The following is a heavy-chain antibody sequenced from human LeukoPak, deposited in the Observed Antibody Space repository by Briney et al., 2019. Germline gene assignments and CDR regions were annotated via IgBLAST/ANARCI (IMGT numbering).Heavy chain of an antibody. CDR1: GFTFSSFA. CDR2: ISGSGDNT. D-gene: IGHD4-23*01. Sequence: GGSLRLSCAPSGFTFSSFAMSWVRQAPGKGLEWISAISGSGDNTYYADSVKGRFTISRDNSKNTLHLQMSSLRAEDTAVYYCVKGGGNVRRYFEYWGQGTLVTVSS. J-gene: IGHJ4*02. V-gene: IGHV3-23*01. CDR3: VKGGGNVRRYFEY.